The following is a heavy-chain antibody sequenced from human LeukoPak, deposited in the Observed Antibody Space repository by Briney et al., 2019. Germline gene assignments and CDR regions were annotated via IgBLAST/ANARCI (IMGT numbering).Heavy chain of an antibody. CDR1: GYTFTSYG. CDR2: ISAYNGNT. V-gene: IGHV1-18*04. J-gene: IGHJ6*04. Sequence: ASVTVSCKASGYTFTSYGISWVRQAPGQGLEWMGWISAYNGNTNYAQKLQGRVTMTTDTSTSTAYMELRSLRSDDTAVYYCARDRGYYGSGSYYYYYYGMDVWGKGTTVTVSS. D-gene: IGHD3-10*01. CDR3: ARDRGYYGSGSYYYYYYGMDV.